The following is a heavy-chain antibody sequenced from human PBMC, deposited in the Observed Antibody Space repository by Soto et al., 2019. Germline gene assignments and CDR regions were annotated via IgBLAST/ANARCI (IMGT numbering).Heavy chain of an antibody. CDR3: VKDDGGEA. J-gene: IGHJ5*02. V-gene: IGHV3-64D*06. CDR2: IGTSGGTT. Sequence: PGGSLRLSCSASGFTFSNYAMHWVRQAPGKGLEYFSTIGTSGGTTFYADSVKGRFTISRDNSKSTLYLQMSSLRPEDTAVYYCVKDDGGEAWGQGPLVTVSS. CDR1: GFTFSNYA. D-gene: IGHD4-17*01.